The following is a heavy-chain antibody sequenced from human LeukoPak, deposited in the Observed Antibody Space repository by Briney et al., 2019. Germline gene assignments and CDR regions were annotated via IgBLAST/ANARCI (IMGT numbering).Heavy chain of an antibody. CDR3: ARENTAGIEN. D-gene: IGHD6-19*01. V-gene: IGHV3-48*03. Sequence: GGSLRLSCAASGFTFSSYEMNWVRQAPGKGLEWVSYISSSGSTIYYADSVKGRFTISRDIAKNSLYLQMNSLRAEDTAVYYCARENTAGIENWGQGTLVTVSS. CDR2: ISSSGSTI. CDR1: GFTFSSYE. J-gene: IGHJ4*02.